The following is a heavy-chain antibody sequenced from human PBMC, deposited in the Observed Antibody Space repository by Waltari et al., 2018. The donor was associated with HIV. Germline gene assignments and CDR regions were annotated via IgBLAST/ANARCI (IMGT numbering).Heavy chain of an antibody. CDR2: IYSGRST. CDR1: GFTVSSNY. V-gene: IGHV3-66*01. D-gene: IGHD3-3*01. CDR3: ARDGVGYGGNSHYYYGMDV. J-gene: IGHJ6*02. Sequence: EVQLVESGGGLVQPGGSLRLSCAASGFTVSSNYMSWVRQAPGKGLEWVSVIYSGRSTYYADSVKGRFTISRDNSKNTLYLQMNSLRAEDTAVYYCARDGVGYGGNSHYYYGMDVWGQGTTVTVSS.